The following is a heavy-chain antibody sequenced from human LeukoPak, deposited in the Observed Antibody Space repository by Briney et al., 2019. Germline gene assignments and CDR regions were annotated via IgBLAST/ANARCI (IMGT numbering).Heavy chain of an antibody. D-gene: IGHD6-13*01. CDR1: GFTFSSYA. CDR2: ISGGGGST. V-gene: IGHV3-23*01. J-gene: IGHJ6*02. CDR3: ARDVVGSSNNGMDV. Sequence: GGSLRLSCAASGFTFSSYAMSWVRQAPGKGLEWVSAISGGGGSTHYADSVKGRFTISRDNSKNTLYLQMNSLRAEDTAVYYCARDVVGSSNNGMDVWGQGTTVTVSS.